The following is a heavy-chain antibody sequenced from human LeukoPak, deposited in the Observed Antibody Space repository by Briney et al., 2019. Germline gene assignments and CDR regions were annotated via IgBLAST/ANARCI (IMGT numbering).Heavy chain of an antibody. V-gene: IGHV3-66*01. Sequence: GGSLRLSCAASGFTVSSNYMSWVRQAPGKGLEWVSVIYSGGSTYYADSVKGRFTISRDNSKNTLYLQMNSLRAEDTAVYYCAKDYGDSGGYYYYMDVWGKGTTVTVSS. CDR2: IYSGGST. J-gene: IGHJ6*03. CDR1: GFTVSSNY. D-gene: IGHD4-17*01. CDR3: AKDYGDSGGYYYYMDV.